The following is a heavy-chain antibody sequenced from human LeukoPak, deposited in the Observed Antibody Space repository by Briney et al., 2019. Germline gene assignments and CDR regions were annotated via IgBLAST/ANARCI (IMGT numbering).Heavy chain of an antibody. J-gene: IGHJ4*02. CDR2: IYHSGST. CDR1: GGSISSYY. D-gene: IGHD4-23*01. CDR3: ARVVGTSRNFFDY. Sequence: SETLSLTCTVSGGSISSYYWSWIRQPPGKGLECIGSIYHSGSTYYNPSLKSRVTISVDTSKNQFSLNLSSVTAADTAMYYCARVVGTSRNFFDYWGQGTLVTVSS. V-gene: IGHV4-59*12.